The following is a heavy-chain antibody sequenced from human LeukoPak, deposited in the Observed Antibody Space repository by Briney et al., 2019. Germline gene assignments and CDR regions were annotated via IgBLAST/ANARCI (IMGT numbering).Heavy chain of an antibody. V-gene: IGHV4-59*12. CDR2: IHYSGST. Sequence: SETLSLPCTVSGGSISSYYWSWIRQPPGKGLEWIGYIHYSGSTNYNPSLKSRVTISVDTSKNQFSLKLSSVTAADTAVYYCARDCDILTGYSKYNWFDPWGQGTLVTVSS. J-gene: IGHJ5*02. D-gene: IGHD3-9*01. CDR3: ARDCDILTGYSKYNWFDP. CDR1: GGSISSYY.